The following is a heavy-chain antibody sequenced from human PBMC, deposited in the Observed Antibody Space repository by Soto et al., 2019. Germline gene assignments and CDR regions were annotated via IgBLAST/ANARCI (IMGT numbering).Heavy chain of an antibody. CDR3: ARAELSARPRYFDWLPSPTVLDY. V-gene: IGHV3-21*01. J-gene: IGHJ4*02. CDR2: ISSSSSYI. Sequence: PGGSLRLSCAASGFTFSSYSMNWVRQAPGKGLEWVSSISSSSSYIYYADSVKGRFTISRDNAKNSLYLQMNSLRAEDTAVYYCARAELSARPRYFDWLPSPTVLDYWGQGTLVTVSS. CDR1: GFTFSSYS. D-gene: IGHD3-9*01.